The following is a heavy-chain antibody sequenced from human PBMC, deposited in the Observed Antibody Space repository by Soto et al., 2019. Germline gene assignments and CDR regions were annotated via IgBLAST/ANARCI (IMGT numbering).Heavy chain of an antibody. D-gene: IGHD1-26*01. CDR1: GYTFTDYY. J-gene: IGHJ6*02. CDR3: ARVQLVGRHVSYGMDV. Sequence: QVQLVQSGAEVKKPGASVKVSCKASGYTFTDYYIHWVRQAPGQRLDRMGWINPQSGGTNYAQNFRGWFTMTRDTSISTAYIELIRLTSDDTTGMEYCARVQLVGRHVSYGMDVCGHGTTVTVSS. CDR2: INPQSGGT. V-gene: IGHV1-2*04.